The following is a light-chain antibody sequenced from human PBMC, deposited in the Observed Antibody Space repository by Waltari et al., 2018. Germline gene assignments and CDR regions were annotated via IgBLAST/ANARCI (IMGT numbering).Light chain of an antibody. CDR3: QSFDSSLSASV. J-gene: IGLJ3*02. V-gene: IGLV1-40*01. CDR2: GNT. Sequence: QSVLTQPPSMSGAPGQKVTIPCTGGSSNFGEGYDVHWYQQFPGTAPTLLIFGNTNRPSGVPGRFSGSRSGTSASLAIAGLQSEDEAVYYCQSFDSSLSASVFGGGTKLTVL. CDR1: SSNFGEGYD.